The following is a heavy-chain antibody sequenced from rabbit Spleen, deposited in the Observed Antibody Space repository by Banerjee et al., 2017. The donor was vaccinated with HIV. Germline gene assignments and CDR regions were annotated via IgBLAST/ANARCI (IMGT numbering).Heavy chain of an antibody. Sequence: QEQLVESGGGLVQPEGSLTLTCTASGFSFTDKDVMCWVRQAPGKGLEWIGCINTITGKTVYATWAKGRFTISRASSTTVFLQMTSLTAADTATYFCVKSVSGNGYWDLWGPGTLVTVS. CDR2: INTITGKT. D-gene: IGHD1-1*01. CDR3: VKSVSGNGYWDL. CDR1: GFSFTDKDV. J-gene: IGHJ6*01. V-gene: IGHV1S45*01.